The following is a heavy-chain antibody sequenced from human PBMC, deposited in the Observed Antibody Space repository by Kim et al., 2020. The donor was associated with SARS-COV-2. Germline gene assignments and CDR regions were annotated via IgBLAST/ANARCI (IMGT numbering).Heavy chain of an antibody. CDR1: GGSISSSSYY. Sequence: SETLSLTCTVSGGSISSSSYYWGWIRQPPGKGLEWIGSIYYSGSTYYNPSLKSRVTISVDTSKNQFSLKLSSVTAADTAVYYCASRPYRPSITGTTGWFDPWGQGTLVTVSS. V-gene: IGHV4-39*07. CDR3: ASRPYRPSITGTTGWFDP. CDR2: IYYSGST. J-gene: IGHJ5*02. D-gene: IGHD1-20*01.